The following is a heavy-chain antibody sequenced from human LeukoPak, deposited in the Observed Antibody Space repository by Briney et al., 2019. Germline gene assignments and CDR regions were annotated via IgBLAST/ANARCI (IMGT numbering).Heavy chain of an antibody. CDR3: ARDRFEDTAMVTRAFDI. D-gene: IGHD5-18*01. CDR2: IIPIFGTA. CDR1: GSTFSSYA. J-gene: IGHJ3*02. Sequence: SVKVSCKASGSTFSSYAISWVRQAPGQGLEWMGGIIPIFGTANYAQKFQGRVTITADESTSTAYMELSSLRSEDTAVYYCARDRFEDTAMVTRAFDIWGQGTMVTVSS. V-gene: IGHV1-69*13.